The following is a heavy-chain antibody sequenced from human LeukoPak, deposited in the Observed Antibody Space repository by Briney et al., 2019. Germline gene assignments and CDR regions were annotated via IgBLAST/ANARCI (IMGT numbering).Heavy chain of an antibody. CDR2: IKSKTDGGTT. CDR1: GFTFSNAW. J-gene: IGHJ4*02. V-gene: IGHV3-15*01. Sequence: PGGSLRLSCAASGFTFSNAWMSWVRQAPGKGLEWVGRIKSKTDGGTTDYAAPVKGRFTISRDDSKNTLYLQMNSLETEDTAVYYCTTLNYDFWSAPEGLIDYWGQGTLVTVSS. D-gene: IGHD3-3*01. CDR3: TTLNYDFWSAPEGLIDY.